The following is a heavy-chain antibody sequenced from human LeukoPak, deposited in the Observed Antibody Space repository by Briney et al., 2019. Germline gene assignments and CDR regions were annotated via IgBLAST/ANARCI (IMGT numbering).Heavy chain of an antibody. J-gene: IGHJ4*02. D-gene: IGHD3-10*01. Sequence: PGGSLRLPCAASGFTFSSYGMHWVRQAPGKGLEWVAVIWYDGSNKYYADSVKGRFTISRDNSKNTLYLQMNSLRAEDTAVYYCAKGALLWFGELLYFDYWGQGTLVTVSS. CDR1: GFTFSSYG. V-gene: IGHV3-33*06. CDR2: IWYDGSNK. CDR3: AKGALLWFGELLYFDY.